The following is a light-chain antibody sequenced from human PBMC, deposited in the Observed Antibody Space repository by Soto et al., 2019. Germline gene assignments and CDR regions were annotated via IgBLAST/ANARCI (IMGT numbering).Light chain of an antibody. J-gene: IGLJ2*01. CDR2: LNSDGSH. Sequence: QPVLTQSPSASASLGASVKLTCTLSSGHRSYAIAWHQQQPEKGPRYLMKLNSDGSHSKGDGIPDRFSGSSSGAERYLTISSLQSEDEADYYCQTWGTGVVFGGGTKLTVL. CDR3: QTWGTGVV. V-gene: IGLV4-69*01. CDR1: SGHRSYA.